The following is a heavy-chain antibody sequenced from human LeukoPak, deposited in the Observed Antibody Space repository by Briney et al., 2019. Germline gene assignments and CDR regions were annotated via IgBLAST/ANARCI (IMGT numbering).Heavy chain of an antibody. D-gene: IGHD2-2*01. J-gene: IGHJ3*01. CDR3: ARCTASCYANAFDV. Sequence: GGSLRLSCAASGFTFSNYGIHWVRQAPGQGLEWVAAIQHDGSKKYYGDSVKGRLTISRDNSKNTLYLQMNSLRPEDTAVYYCARCTASCYANAFDVWGQGTLLTVSS. V-gene: IGHV3-33*05. CDR1: GFTFSNYG. CDR2: IQHDGSKK.